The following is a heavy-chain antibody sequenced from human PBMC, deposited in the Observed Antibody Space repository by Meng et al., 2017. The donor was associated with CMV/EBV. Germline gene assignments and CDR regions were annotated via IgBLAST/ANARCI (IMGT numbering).Heavy chain of an antibody. D-gene: IGHD2-2*01. CDR1: GGTFSSYA. Sequence: SVKVSCKASGGTFSSYAISWVRQAPGQGLEWMGGIIPIFGTANYAQKFQGRVTITTDESTSIAYMELSSLRSEDTAVCYCARRGPPADPGGLYYYYGMDVWGQGTTVTVSS. J-gene: IGHJ6*02. CDR2: IIPIFGTA. V-gene: IGHV1-69*05. CDR3: ARRGPPADPGGLYYYYGMDV.